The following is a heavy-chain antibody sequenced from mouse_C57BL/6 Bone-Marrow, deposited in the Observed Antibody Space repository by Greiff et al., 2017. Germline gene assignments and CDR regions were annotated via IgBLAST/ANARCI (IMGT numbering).Heavy chain of an antibody. CDR2: IDPSDSYT. CDR3: AREGLRRGFDY. V-gene: IGHV1-69*01. Sequence: QVQLKQPGAELVMPGASVKLSCKASGYTFTSYWMHWVKQRPGQGLEWIGEIDPSDSYTNYNQKFKGKSTLTVDKSSSTAYMQLSSLTSEDSAVYYCAREGLRRGFDYWGQGTTLTVSS. CDR1: GYTFTSYW. J-gene: IGHJ2*01. D-gene: IGHD2-4*01.